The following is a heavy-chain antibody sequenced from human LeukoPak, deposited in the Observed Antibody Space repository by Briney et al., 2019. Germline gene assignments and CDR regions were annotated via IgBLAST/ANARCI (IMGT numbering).Heavy chain of an antibody. CDR1: GFHFNIYS. J-gene: IGHJ4*02. D-gene: IGHD4-11*01. CDR2: ISSTSRTI. CDR3: ARDAYSNYERPDYFDY. V-gene: IGHV3-48*04. Sequence: GGSLRLSCAASGFHFNIYSMHWVRQAPGKGLEWVSYISSTSRTIYYADSVKGRFTVSGDNDKNSLYLHMSSLRAEDTAVYYCARDAYSNYERPDYFDYWGQGTLVTVSS.